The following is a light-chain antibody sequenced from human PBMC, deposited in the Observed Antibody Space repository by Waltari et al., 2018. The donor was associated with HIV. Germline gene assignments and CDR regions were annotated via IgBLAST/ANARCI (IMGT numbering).Light chain of an antibody. CDR1: SLRSYY. CDR3: NSRDSSGHHLV. Sequence: SSELTQDPAVSVALGQTVRITCQGDSLRSYYASWYQQKPGQAPPLVVYGNDKRPSGIPDRFSGSGSGTTASLTITGAQAEDEADYYCNSRDSSGHHLVFATGTRVTVL. V-gene: IGLV3-19*01. J-gene: IGLJ1*01. CDR2: GND.